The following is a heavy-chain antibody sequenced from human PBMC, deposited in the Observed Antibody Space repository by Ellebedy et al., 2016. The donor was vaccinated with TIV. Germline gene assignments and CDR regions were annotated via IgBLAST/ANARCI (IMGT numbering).Heavy chain of an antibody. J-gene: IGHJ4*02. CDR3: ASAARGSGAYESF. Sequence: GESLKISCTASGFTFGDYGMSWFRQAPGKGLEWVATINQGGSETYYVDSVKGRFTISRDNSKNSLYLQMNSLRADDTAVYYCASAARGSGAYESFWGQGTLVTVS. D-gene: IGHD5-12*01. CDR1: GFTFGDYG. V-gene: IGHV3-7*03. CDR2: INQGGSET.